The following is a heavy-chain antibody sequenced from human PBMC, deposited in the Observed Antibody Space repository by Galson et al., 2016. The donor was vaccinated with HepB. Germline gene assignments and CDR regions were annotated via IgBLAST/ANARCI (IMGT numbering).Heavy chain of an antibody. D-gene: IGHD6-19*01. CDR3: TTWLSHHFDY. CDR2: IDGPTPNT. V-gene: IGHV3-23*01. Sequence: SLRLSCAASGFTFRNYALSWVRRAPGKGLEWVSHIDGPTPNTHCADSVRGRFSIYRDNSRDTLYLQMDSLTAEDSAIYYCTTWLSHHFDYWGQGTRVTVSS. J-gene: IGHJ4*02. CDR1: GFTFRNYA.